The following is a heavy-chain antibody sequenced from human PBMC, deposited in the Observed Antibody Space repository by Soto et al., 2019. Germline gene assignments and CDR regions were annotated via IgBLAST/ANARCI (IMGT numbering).Heavy chain of an antibody. Sequence: EVQLLDSGGGLVQPGGSLRLSCAASGFTFSNYAMTWVRQGPGKGLEWVSGISGSGGRSYYADSVKGRFTISRDNSTSRLYFQMNSRRAEDRAVYYSAKAGFVWCSEQPDYFDYWGQGTLVSVSS. J-gene: IGHJ4*02. CDR1: GFTFSNYA. D-gene: IGHD3-16*01. V-gene: IGHV3-23*01. CDR2: ISGSGGRS. CDR3: AKAGFVWCSEQPDYFDY.